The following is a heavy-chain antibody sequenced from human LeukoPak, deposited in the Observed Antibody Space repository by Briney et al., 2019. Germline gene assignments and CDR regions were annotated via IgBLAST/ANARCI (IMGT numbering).Heavy chain of an antibody. Sequence: GASVKVSCKASGYTFTGYYMHWVRQAPGQGLEWMGWINPNSGGTNYAQKFQGRVTMTRDTSISTAYLQWSSLKASDTAMYYCARYRGDYVSLPSPFDFWGQGTLVTVSS. CDR2: INPNSGGT. D-gene: IGHD4-17*01. CDR3: ARYRGDYVSLPSPFDF. J-gene: IGHJ4*02. V-gene: IGHV1-2*02. CDR1: GYTFTGYY.